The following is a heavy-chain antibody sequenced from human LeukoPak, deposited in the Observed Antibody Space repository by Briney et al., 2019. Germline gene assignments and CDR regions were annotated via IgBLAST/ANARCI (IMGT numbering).Heavy chain of an antibody. J-gene: IGHJ5*02. Sequence: SETLSLTCAVYGGSFSGYYWSWIRQPPGKGLEWIGEINHSGSTNYNPSLKSRVTISVDTSKSQFSLKLSSVTAADTAVYYCARGYCGGDCYHGNWFDPWGQGTLVTVSS. CDR3: ARGYCGGDCYHGNWFDP. V-gene: IGHV4-34*01. CDR2: INHSGST. CDR1: GGSFSGYY. D-gene: IGHD2-21*02.